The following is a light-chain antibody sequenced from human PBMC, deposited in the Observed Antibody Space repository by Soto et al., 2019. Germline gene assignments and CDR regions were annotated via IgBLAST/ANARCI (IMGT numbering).Light chain of an antibody. CDR1: QGINAW. Sequence: DIQLTQTPSSVSASVGDRVTITCRASQGINAWLAWYQQKPGKAPKLLIYAGSTLQSGVPSRFSGSRYGTQFTLTISSLQPEDFATYYCQQGNTFPPSFGQGTKLEIK. CDR2: AGS. CDR3: QQGNTFPPS. V-gene: IGKV1-12*01. J-gene: IGKJ2*03.